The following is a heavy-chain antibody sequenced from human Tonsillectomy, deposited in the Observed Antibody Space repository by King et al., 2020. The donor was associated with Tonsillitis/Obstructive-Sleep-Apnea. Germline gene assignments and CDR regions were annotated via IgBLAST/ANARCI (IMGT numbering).Heavy chain of an antibody. CDR2: IDWDDDK. CDR3: ARNDYGDYNAVSHRGGLDY. D-gene: IGHD4-17*01. Sequence: TLKESGPALVKPTQTLTLTCTFSGFSLSTSGMCVSWIRQPPGKALEWLARIDWDDDKYYSTSLKTRLTISKDTSKNQVVLTMTNMDPVDTATYYCARNDYGDYNAVSHRGGLDYWGQGTLVTVSS. V-gene: IGHV2-70*11. CDR1: GFSLSTSGMC. J-gene: IGHJ4*02.